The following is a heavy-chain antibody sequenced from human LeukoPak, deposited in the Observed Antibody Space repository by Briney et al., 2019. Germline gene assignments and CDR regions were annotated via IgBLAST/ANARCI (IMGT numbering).Heavy chain of an antibody. D-gene: IGHD1-26*01. Sequence: GGSLRLSCAVSGFTFSSYSMNWVRQAPGKGLEWVSSISSSSSYIYYADSVKGRFTISRDNAKNSLYLQMNSLRAEDTAVYYCAREWYSGRQAWFEPWGQGTLVTVSS. CDR3: AREWYSGRQAWFEP. CDR1: GFTFSSYS. J-gene: IGHJ5*02. V-gene: IGHV3-21*01. CDR2: ISSSSSYI.